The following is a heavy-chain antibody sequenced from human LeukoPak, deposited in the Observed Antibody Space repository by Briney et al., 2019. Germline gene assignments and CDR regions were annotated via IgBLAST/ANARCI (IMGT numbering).Heavy chain of an antibody. D-gene: IGHD5-24*01. CDR1: GFTFSRYW. J-gene: IGHJ4*02. CDR3: ASERWLQY. V-gene: IGHV3-74*01. CDR2: INNDGSST. Sequence: GGSLRHSCAASGFTFSRYWIHWVRQAPGKGLVWVSRINNDGSSTNYADSVKGRFTISRDNAKNTLYLQMNSLRAEDTGVYYCASERWLQYWGQGTLVTVSS.